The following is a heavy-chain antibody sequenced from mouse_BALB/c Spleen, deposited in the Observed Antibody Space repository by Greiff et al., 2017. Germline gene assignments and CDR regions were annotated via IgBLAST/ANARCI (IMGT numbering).Heavy chain of an antibody. CDR3: DRTVVGGSGFAY. Sequence: VQLQQSGAELVKPGASVKLSCTASGFNITDTYMHWVKQRPEQGLEWIGRIDPANGNTKYDPKFPGKATITADTSSNTAYLQLSSLTSEDTAVYDCDRTVVGGSGFAYWGQGTLVTVSA. J-gene: IGHJ3*01. V-gene: IGHV14-3*02. CDR1: GFNITDTY. CDR2: IDPANGNT. D-gene: IGHD1-1*01.